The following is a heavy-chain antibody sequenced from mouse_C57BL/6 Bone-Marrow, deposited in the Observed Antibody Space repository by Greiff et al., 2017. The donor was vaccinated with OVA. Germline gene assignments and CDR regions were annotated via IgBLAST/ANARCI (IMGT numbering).Heavy chain of an antibody. Sequence: VKLQQSGPGLVQPSQSLSITCTVSGFSLTSYGVHWVRQSPGKGLEWLGVIWRGGSTDYNAAFMSRLSITKDNSKSQVFFKMNSLQADDTAIYYFAKNKGVTTVGGFAYWGQGTLVTVSA. J-gene: IGHJ3*01. CDR3: AKNKGVTTVGGFAY. D-gene: IGHD2-2*01. CDR2: IWRGGST. V-gene: IGHV2-5*01. CDR1: GFSLTSYG.